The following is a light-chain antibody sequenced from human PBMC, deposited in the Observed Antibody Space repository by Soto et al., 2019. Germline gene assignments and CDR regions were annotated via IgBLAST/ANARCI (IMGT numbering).Light chain of an antibody. Sequence: EIVMTQSTLTLPVTPGKPASISCRSIQCLLYNNTYNYLDWYVQKPGQSPQLXIYFGSNRAPGVPDRFSGSGSGTDFTLNISSLQPEDFATYYCQQTYSSPRTFGQGTKVDIK. CDR3: QQTYSSPRT. V-gene: IGKV2-28*01. CDR2: FGS. CDR1: QCLLYNNTYNY. J-gene: IGKJ1*01.